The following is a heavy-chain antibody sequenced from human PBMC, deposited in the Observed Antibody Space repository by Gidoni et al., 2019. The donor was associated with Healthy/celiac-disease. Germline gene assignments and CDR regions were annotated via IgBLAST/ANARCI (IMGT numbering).Heavy chain of an antibody. Sequence: EVQLVESGGGLVQPGGSLRLSCAASGFTFSSYSMNWVRQAPGKGLEWVSYISSSSSTIYYADSVKGRFTISRDNAKNSLYLQMNSLRDEDTAVYYCARDMGLVDNWNYRGWFDPWGQGTLVTVSS. J-gene: IGHJ5*02. CDR1: GFTFSSYS. D-gene: IGHD1-7*01. CDR2: ISSSSSTI. CDR3: ARDMGLVDNWNYRGWFDP. V-gene: IGHV3-48*02.